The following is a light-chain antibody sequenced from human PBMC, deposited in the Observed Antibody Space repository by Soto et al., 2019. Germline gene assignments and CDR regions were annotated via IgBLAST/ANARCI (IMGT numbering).Light chain of an antibody. J-gene: IGKJ5*01. V-gene: IGKV3-20*01. CDR1: QYVSSSF. Sequence: EIELTQSPGTLSLSPGERATLSCRASQYVSSSFLAWIQQKPGLAPRLLIYGASSRATGIPDRFSGSGSGTDFTLTISRLEPEDFAVYYCQQYGSSPFAFGQGTRL. CDR2: GAS. CDR3: QQYGSSPFA.